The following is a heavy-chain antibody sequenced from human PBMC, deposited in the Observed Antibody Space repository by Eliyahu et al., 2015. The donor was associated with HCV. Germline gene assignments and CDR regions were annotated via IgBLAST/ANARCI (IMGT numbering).Heavy chain of an antibody. J-gene: IGHJ4*02. CDR2: INPRGGSA. Sequence: QVQVVQSGAEVKKPGASVKVSCKASGYPFMSYQXHWVRQAPGQGLEWLGIINPRGGSARYARKFEGRVTLTRETSTNTVYMELSSLRSDDTAVYYCARAGDGDSPYVLTYWGQGTLVTVSS. V-gene: IGHV1-46*01. CDR1: GYPFMSYQ. D-gene: IGHD2-21*01. CDR3: ARAGDGDSPYVLTY.